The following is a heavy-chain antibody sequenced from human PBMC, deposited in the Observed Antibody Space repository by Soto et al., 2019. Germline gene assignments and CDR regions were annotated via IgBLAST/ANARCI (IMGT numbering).Heavy chain of an antibody. CDR2: ISPTSDHI. J-gene: IGHJ5*02. V-gene: IGHV3-23*01. D-gene: IGHD2-21*02. CDR3: TKGGGGDHGS. CDR1: GFIFSASA. Sequence: EVQLLQSEGGLVQPGGSLRLSCEASGFIFSASAMSWVRQAPGKGLEWVSAISPTSDHIYYANSVTGRFTISRDNSKNPLYSPLTSLRVDETAVYYGTKGGGGDHGSWGQGTLVAVSS.